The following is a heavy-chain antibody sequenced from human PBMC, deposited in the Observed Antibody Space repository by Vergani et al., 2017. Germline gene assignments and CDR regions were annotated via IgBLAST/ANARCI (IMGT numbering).Heavy chain of an antibody. CDR3: ARIFQSISTWPSQKTYYYYYMDV. V-gene: IGHV3-7*01. Sequence: EVQLVESGGGLVQPGGSLRLSCAASGFTFSSYWMSWVRQAPGKGLEWVANIKQDGSEKNYVDSVKGRVTISRDIAKNSLFIQMNSLRAEDTAVYYCARIFQSISTWPSQKTYYYYYMDVWGKGTTVTVSS. D-gene: IGHD3-3*01. CDR1: GFTFSSYW. CDR2: IKQDGSEK. J-gene: IGHJ6*03.